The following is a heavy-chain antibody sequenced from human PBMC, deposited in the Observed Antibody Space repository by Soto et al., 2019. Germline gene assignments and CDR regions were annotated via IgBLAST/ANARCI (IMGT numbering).Heavy chain of an antibody. CDR2: IYYSGST. V-gene: IGHV4-39*01. Sequence: QLQLQESGPGLVKPSETLSLTCTVSGGSISSSSYYWGWIRQPPGKGLEWIGSIYYSGSTYYNPSLKSRVTISVDTSKNQFSLKLSSVTAADTAVYYCARRSGWFGELLQGDFDYWGQGTLVTVSS. J-gene: IGHJ4*02. CDR3: ARRSGWFGELLQGDFDY. D-gene: IGHD3-10*01. CDR1: GGSISSSSYY.